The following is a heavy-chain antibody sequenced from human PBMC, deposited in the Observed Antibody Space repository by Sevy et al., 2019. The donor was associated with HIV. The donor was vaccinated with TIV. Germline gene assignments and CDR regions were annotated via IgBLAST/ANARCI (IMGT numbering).Heavy chain of an antibody. J-gene: IGHJ4*02. CDR3: ARVDIAVADFDY. D-gene: IGHD6-19*01. Sequence: ASVKVSCKASGYTFTGYYMHWVRQAPGQGLEWMGRINPNSGGTNYAQKFQGRVTMTRDTSISTAYMELSRLRSDDTAVYYCARVDIAVADFDYWGQGTLVTVSS. V-gene: IGHV1-2*06. CDR2: INPNSGGT. CDR1: GYTFTGYY.